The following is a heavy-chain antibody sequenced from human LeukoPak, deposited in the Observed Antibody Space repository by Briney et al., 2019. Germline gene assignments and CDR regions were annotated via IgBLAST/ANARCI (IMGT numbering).Heavy chain of an antibody. J-gene: IGHJ5*02. V-gene: IGHV4-34*01. CDR2: INHSGST. CDR1: GVSISTYY. CDR3: ARQWLRSAKAQFDP. Sequence: SETLSLACTVSGVSISTYYWSWIRQPPGKGLEWIGEINHSGSTNYNPSLKSRVTISVDTSKNQFSLKLSSVTAADTAVYYCARQWLRSAKAQFDPWGQGTLVTVSS. D-gene: IGHD5-12*01.